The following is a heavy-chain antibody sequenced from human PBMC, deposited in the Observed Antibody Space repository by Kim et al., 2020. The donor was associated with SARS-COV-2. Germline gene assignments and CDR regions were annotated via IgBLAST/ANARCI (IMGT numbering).Heavy chain of an antibody. CDR3: ARDQDYDILTGEDAFYI. V-gene: IGHV3-64*01. J-gene: IGHJ3*02. CDR1: GFTFSSYA. CDR2: ISSDGGST. Sequence: GGSLRLSCAASGFTFSSYAMHWIRQAPGKGLEYVSAISSDGGSTYYANSVKGRFTISRDNSKSTLYLQMGSLRAEDMAVYYCARDQDYDILTGEDAFYIWGQGTMVTVSS. D-gene: IGHD3-9*01.